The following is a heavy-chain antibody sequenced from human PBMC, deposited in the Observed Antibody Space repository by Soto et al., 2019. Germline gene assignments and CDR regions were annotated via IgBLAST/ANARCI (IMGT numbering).Heavy chain of an antibody. Sequence: GGSLRLSCAASGFTFTTYWMHCVGQSAGKGLVWVARINSDGSSTSYAGSVKGRFTISRDDAENTLSLEMITLRADDTAVYYCVRESKDYVSSWCDSWGQGTLVTVS. D-gene: IGHD4-17*01. CDR3: VRESKDYVSSWCDS. CDR2: INSDGSST. V-gene: IGHV3-74*01. CDR1: GFTFTTYW. J-gene: IGHJ5*01.